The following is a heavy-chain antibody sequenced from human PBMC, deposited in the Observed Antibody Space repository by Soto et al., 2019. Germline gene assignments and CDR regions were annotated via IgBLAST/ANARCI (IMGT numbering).Heavy chain of an antibody. CDR2: INSDGTTI. CDR1: GFTFSNYW. CDR3: ARAGWYRFDY. V-gene: IGHV3-74*01. Sequence: GGSLRLSCAASGFTFSNYWVHWVRQVPGKGLMWVSRINSDGTTINYADSVEGRFTISRDNAKSTLFLQMSSLRVEDTAVYYCARAGWYRFDYWGQGTLVTVSS. J-gene: IGHJ4*02. D-gene: IGHD6-19*01.